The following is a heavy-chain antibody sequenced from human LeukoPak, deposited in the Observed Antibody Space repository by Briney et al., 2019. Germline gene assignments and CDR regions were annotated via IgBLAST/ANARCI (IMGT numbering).Heavy chain of an antibody. Sequence: ASVKVSCKASGGTFSSYAISWVRQAPGQGLEWMGGIIPIFGTENYAQKFQGRVTITTDESTSTAYMELSRLRSEDTAVYYCARGELIAARPAGWFAPWGQGTLVTVSS. D-gene: IGHD6-6*01. CDR1: GGTFSSYA. CDR2: IIPIFGTE. V-gene: IGHV1-69*05. J-gene: IGHJ5*02. CDR3: ARGELIAARPAGWFAP.